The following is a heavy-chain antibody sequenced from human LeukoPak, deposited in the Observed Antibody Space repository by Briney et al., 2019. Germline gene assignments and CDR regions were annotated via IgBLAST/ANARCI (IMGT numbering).Heavy chain of an antibody. D-gene: IGHD3-3*01. Sequence: QPGGSLRLSCAASGFTVSSNYMSWVRQAPGKGLEWVSVIYTGGSTYYADSVKGRFTISRDNSENTVYLQMNSLRAEDTAVYYCARIGVRDLRGPIDYWGQGTLVTVSS. CDR2: IYTGGST. CDR3: ARIGVRDLRGPIDY. V-gene: IGHV3-53*01. J-gene: IGHJ4*02. CDR1: GFTVSSNY.